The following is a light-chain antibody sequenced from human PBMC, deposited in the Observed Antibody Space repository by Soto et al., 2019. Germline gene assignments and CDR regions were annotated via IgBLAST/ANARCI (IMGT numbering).Light chain of an antibody. CDR2: GAS. CDR3: HQYVTSPRT. Sequence: DIVLTQSPGTLSLSPGERATLSCRVSQSVSSSYLAWYQQKPGQAPRLLIYGASSRATGIPDRFSGSGSATDFTLTISRLEPEDFAVYYCHQYVTSPRTFGQGTKVEIK. CDR1: QSVSSSY. V-gene: IGKV3-20*01. J-gene: IGKJ1*01.